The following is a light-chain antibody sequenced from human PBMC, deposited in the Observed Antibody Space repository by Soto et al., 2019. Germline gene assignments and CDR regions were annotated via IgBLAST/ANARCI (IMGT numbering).Light chain of an antibody. J-gene: IGLJ1*01. CDR1: SSDVGGYNY. CDR3: CSYAGSYTEV. CDR2: DVS. Sequence: QSVLTQPRSVSGSPGQSVTISRTGTSSDVGGYNYVSWYQQHPGKAPKLMIYDVSKRPSGVPDRFSGSKSGNTASLTISGLQAEDEADYYCCSYAGSYTEVFGTGTKLTVL. V-gene: IGLV2-11*01.